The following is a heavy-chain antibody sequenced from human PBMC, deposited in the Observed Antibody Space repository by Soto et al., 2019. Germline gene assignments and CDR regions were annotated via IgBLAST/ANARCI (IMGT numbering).Heavy chain of an antibody. CDR1: GFTFSNVW. V-gene: IGHV3-15*01. Sequence: EVQLVESGGGLVQPGGSLRLSCAASGFTFSNVWMRWVRQAPGKGLEWVGRIKSKSDGGTTGYAAPVEGRFTISRDDSKNTLYLQMNSRKTEDTAVYYCTTDHYCSSTSCTYFDSWGQGTLVTVSS. CDR2: IKSKSDGGTT. D-gene: IGHD2-2*01. CDR3: TTDHYCSSTSCTYFDS. J-gene: IGHJ4*02.